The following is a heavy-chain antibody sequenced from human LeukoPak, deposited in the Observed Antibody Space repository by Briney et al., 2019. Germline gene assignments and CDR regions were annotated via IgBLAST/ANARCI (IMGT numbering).Heavy chain of an antibody. CDR1: GYTFNSYG. J-gene: IGHJ3*02. D-gene: IGHD2-2*01. CDR2: ISPYNGYT. CDR3: ARWYCSSTSCYAGAFDI. V-gene: IGHV1-18*04. Sequence: ASVKVSCKASGYTFNSYGISWVRQAPGQGLEWMGWISPYNGYTNYAQKLQGRVTMTTDTSTSTVYMELRSLRSDDTAVYYCARWYCSSTSCYAGAFDIWGQGTMVTVSS.